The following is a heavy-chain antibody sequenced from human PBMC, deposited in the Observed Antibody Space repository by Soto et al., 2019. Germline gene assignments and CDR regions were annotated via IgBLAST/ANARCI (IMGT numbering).Heavy chain of an antibody. CDR3: ARDGRSWIQLWPLSDGMDV. V-gene: IGHV1-2*02. CDR1: GYTFTGYY. D-gene: IGHD5-18*01. Sequence: ASVKVSCKASGYTFTGYYMHWVRQAPGQGLEWMGWINPNSGGTNYAQKFQGRVTMTRDTSISTAYMELSRLRSDDTAVYYCARDGRSWIQLWPLSDGMDVWGQGTTVTVSS. CDR2: INPNSGGT. J-gene: IGHJ6*02.